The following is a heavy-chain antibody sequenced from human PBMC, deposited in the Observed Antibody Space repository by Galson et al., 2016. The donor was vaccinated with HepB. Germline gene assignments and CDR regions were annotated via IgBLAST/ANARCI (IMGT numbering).Heavy chain of an antibody. CDR1: KFTFSNYA. D-gene: IGHD3-16*01. CDR3: AKVHFGHADFFEF. V-gene: IGHV3-23*01. CDR2: VHASGPTT. Sequence: SLRLSCAASKFTFSNYAMSWFRQAPGKGLEWVSSVHASGPTTYYADSVEGRFTISRDNSKNTLYLQMHRLRAEDTAIYYCAKVHFGHADFFEFWGQGTRVTDAS. J-gene: IGHJ4*02.